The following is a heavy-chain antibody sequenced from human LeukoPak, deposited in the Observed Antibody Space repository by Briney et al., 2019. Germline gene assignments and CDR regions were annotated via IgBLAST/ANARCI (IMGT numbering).Heavy chain of an antibody. CDR1: GFTFSSYW. CDR2: INSDGSST. J-gene: IGHJ6*04. CDR3: ARVNGLYYYGMDV. D-gene: IGHD2-8*01. Sequence: GGSLRLSCAASGFTFSSYWMHWVRQAPGKGLVWVSRINSDGSSTSYADSVKGRFTISRDNAKNTLYLQMNSLRAEDTAVYYCARVNGLYYYGMDVWGKGTTVTVSS. V-gene: IGHV3-74*01.